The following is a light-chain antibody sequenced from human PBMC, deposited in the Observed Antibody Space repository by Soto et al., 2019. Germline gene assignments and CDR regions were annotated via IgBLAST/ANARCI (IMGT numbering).Light chain of an antibody. Sequence: QSVLTQPPSASGTPGQRVTIACSGSSSNIGSTTVKWYQQLPGTAPKLLISNNNQRPSGVPDRFSGSKSGTSASLAISGLPSEDEADYYCAAWDDSLNGVVFGGGTKLTVL. CDR2: NNN. V-gene: IGLV1-44*01. CDR3: AAWDDSLNGVV. J-gene: IGLJ3*02. CDR1: SSNIGSTT.